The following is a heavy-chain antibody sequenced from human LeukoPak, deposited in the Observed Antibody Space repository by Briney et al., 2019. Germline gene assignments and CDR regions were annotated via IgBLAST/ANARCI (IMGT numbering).Heavy chain of an antibody. CDR1: GFKFSSYS. D-gene: IGHD3-10*01. J-gene: IGHJ5*02. V-gene: IGHV3-21*04. CDR2: ISSSSSYI. CDR3: AKVAMVRGRDWFDP. Sequence: GGSLRLSCAASGFKFSSYSMKWVRQAPGKGLEWVSFISSSSSYIYYADSLKGRFTISRDNAKNSLYLQMNSLRAEDTAVYYCAKVAMVRGRDWFDPWGQGTLVTVSS.